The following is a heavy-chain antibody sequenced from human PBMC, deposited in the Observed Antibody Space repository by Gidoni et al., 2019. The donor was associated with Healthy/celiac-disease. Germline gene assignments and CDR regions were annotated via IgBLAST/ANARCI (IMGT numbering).Heavy chain of an antibody. CDR1: GFTVSSNY. V-gene: IGHV3-66*02. Sequence: EVQLVESGGGLVQPGGSLRLSCAASGFTVSSNYMSWVRQAPGKGLEWVSVIYSGGSTYYADSVKGRFTISRDNSKNTLYLQMNSLRAEDTAVYYCAREVGGEGRLRWPTRSWFDPWGQGTLVTVSS. CDR2: IYSGGST. J-gene: IGHJ5*02. D-gene: IGHD4-17*01. CDR3: AREVGGEGRLRWPTRSWFDP.